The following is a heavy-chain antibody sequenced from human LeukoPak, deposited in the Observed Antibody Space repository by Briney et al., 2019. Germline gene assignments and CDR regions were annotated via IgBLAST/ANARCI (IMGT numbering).Heavy chain of an antibody. CDR2: INSDGSST. CDR3: ARDLYSSSWYVSFWFDP. D-gene: IGHD6-13*01. V-gene: IGHV3-74*01. CDR1: GFTFSSYW. J-gene: IGHJ5*02. Sequence: GGSLRLSCAASGFTFSSYWMHWVRQAPGKGLVWVSRINSDGSSTSYADSVKGRFTISRDNARNTLYLQMNSLRAEDTAVYYCARDLYSSSWYVSFWFDPWGQGTLVTVSS.